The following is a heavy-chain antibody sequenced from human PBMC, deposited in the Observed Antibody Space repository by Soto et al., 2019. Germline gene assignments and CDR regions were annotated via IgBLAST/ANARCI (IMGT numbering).Heavy chain of an antibody. Sequence: GESLKISCKISGGSFTSHWISWVRQMPGKGLEWMGRIDPSDSYTSYSPSFQGHVTISADKSISTVYLQWSSLKASDTATYYCARGDTALSYWYFDLWGRGTLVTVSS. V-gene: IGHV5-10-1*01. CDR2: IDPSDSYT. D-gene: IGHD5-18*01. CDR3: ARGDTALSYWYFDL. CDR1: GGSFTSHW. J-gene: IGHJ2*01.